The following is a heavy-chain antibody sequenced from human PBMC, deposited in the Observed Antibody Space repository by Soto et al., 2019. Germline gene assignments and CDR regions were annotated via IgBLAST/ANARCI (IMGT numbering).Heavy chain of an antibody. CDR1: GYTFTSYG. Sequence: QVQLVQSGAEVKKPGSSVKFSCKASGYTFTSYGISWVRQAPGQGLEWMGWISANNGNTNYAQKLQGRVTMTTDTSTSTAYMKLRSLRSDDTAVYYCARAVPTIFGVDYYYMDVWGKGTTVTVSS. CDR2: ISANNGNT. J-gene: IGHJ6*03. CDR3: ARAVPTIFGVDYYYMDV. V-gene: IGHV1-18*01. D-gene: IGHD3-3*01.